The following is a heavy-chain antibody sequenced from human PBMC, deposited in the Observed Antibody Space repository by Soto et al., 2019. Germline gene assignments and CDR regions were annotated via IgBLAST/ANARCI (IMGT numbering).Heavy chain of an antibody. CDR2: ISAYNGNT. CDR3: ARDEGKTWIQHQDDDYYYYGMDV. D-gene: IGHD5-18*01. CDR1: GYTFTSYG. Sequence: QVQLVQSGAEVKKPGASVKVSCKASGYTFTSYGISWVRQAPGQGLERMGWISAYNGNTNYAQKLQGRVTMTTDTTTSTAYMELRSLRSDDTAVYYCARDEGKTWIQHQDDDYYYYGMDVWGQGTTVTVSS. J-gene: IGHJ6*02. V-gene: IGHV1-18*01.